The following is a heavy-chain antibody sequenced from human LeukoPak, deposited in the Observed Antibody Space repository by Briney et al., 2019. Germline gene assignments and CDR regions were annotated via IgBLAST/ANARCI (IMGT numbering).Heavy chain of an antibody. D-gene: IGHD2-15*01. Sequence: GSLRLSCTGSGVSFGDYAMSWARQDPGKGLEWLGFIKSKAYGGTIEYAASVKDRFSISREDAKSISYLQMNGLKIEDTAIYYCARGIVGSCSGVSCYYFDYWGQGTLVTVSS. CDR2: IKSKAYGGTI. CDR1: GVSFGDYA. J-gene: IGHJ4*02. CDR3: ARGIVGSCSGVSCYYFDY. V-gene: IGHV3-49*04.